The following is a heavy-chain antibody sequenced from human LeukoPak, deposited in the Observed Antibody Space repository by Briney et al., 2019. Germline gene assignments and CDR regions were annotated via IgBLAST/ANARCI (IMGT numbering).Heavy chain of an antibody. CDR3: ARLDEYSSSSRYYGMDV. CDR1: GYTFTSYD. CDR2: IIPIFGTA. Sequence: ASVKVSCKASGYTFTSYDFNWVRQAPGQGLEWMGGIIPIFGTANYAQKFQGRVTITADESTSTAYMELSSLRSEDTAVYYCARLDEYSSSSRYYGMDVWGQGTTVTVSS. V-gene: IGHV1-69*13. J-gene: IGHJ6*02. D-gene: IGHD6-6*01.